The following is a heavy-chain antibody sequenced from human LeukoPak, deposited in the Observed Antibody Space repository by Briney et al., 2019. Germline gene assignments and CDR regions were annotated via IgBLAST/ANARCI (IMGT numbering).Heavy chain of an antibody. D-gene: IGHD3-22*01. CDR3: AKAPSRYYYDSSGYYYYFDY. CDR1: GFTFSSYA. J-gene: IGHJ4*02. Sequence: GGSLRLSCAASGFTFSSYAMSWVRQAPGKGLEWVSAISGSGGSTYYADSVKGRFTISRDNSKNTLYLQMNSLRAEDTAVYYCAKAPSRYYYDSSGYYYYFDYWGQGTPVTVSS. CDR2: ISGSGGST. V-gene: IGHV3-23*01.